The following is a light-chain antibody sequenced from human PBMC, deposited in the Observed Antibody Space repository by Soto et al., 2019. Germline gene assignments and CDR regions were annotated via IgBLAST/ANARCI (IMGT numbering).Light chain of an antibody. CDR1: SSNIGSNI. CDR2: SNN. V-gene: IGLV1-44*01. Sequence: QSVLTQPPSASGTPGQRVTISCSGGSSNIGSNIVNWYQQLPGAAPKLLIYSNNQRPSGVPDRFSGSKSGTLASLAISGLQSEDEAHYYCAAWDDSLNGPVFGGGTKLTVL. J-gene: IGLJ2*01. CDR3: AAWDDSLNGPV.